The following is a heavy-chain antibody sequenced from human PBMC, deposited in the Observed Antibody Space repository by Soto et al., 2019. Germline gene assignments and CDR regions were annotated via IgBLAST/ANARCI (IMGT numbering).Heavy chain of an antibody. D-gene: IGHD2-15*01. J-gene: IGHJ4*02. CDR1: GYTFTSYG. CDR2: ISAYNGNT. Sequence: QVQLVQSGAEVKKPGASVKVSCKASGYTFTSYGISWVRQAPGQGLEWMGWISAYNGNTNYAQKLQGRVTMTTDTSTSTAYMELRSLGSDDTAVYYCARDSLIVVVVAARRYFDYWGQGTLVTVSS. V-gene: IGHV1-18*01. CDR3: ARDSLIVVVVAARRYFDY.